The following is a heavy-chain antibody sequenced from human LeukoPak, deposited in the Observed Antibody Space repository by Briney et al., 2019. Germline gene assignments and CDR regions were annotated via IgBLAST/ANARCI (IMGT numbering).Heavy chain of an antibody. CDR1: GFTFSLYN. CDR3: GREGDSNGYHYGMDV. J-gene: IGHJ6*02. D-gene: IGHD2-21*01. V-gene: IGHV3-30*04. Sequence: PGGSLRLSCAGSGFTFSLYNMHWVRQAPGKGLEWVALISFGGSPKYYADSVKGRFTISRDNSKNTLFLQMSSLKAEDTAVYYCGREGDSNGYHYGMDVWGQGPTV. CDR2: ISFGGSPK.